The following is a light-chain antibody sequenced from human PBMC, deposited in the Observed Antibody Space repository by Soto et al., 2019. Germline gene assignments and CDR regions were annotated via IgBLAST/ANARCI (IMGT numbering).Light chain of an antibody. CDR3: QQYGSSVT. J-gene: IGKJ5*01. CDR2: AAS. CDR1: QSVSSSY. Sequence: EIVLTQSPGTLPLSPGERATLSCRASQSVSSSYLAWYQQKPCQAPRLLIYAASRRATAIPDRFSGRGSGTDFTLTISRLEPEDFAVYYCQQYGSSVTFGQGTRVEIK. V-gene: IGKV3-20*01.